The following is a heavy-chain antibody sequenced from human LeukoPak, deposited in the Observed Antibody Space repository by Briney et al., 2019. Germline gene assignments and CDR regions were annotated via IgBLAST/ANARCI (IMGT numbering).Heavy chain of an antibody. V-gene: IGHV1-2*02. CDR2: INPNSGGT. D-gene: IGHD4-11*01. CDR1: GYTFNGFY. CDR3: ASWMATVTTPDY. J-gene: IGHJ4*02. Sequence: ASVKVSCKASGYTFNGFYLHWVRQAPGQGLEWMGWINPNSGGTNYAQKFQGRVTMTRDTSISTAYMELSRLRSDDTAVYYCASWMATVTTPDYWGQGTLVTVSS.